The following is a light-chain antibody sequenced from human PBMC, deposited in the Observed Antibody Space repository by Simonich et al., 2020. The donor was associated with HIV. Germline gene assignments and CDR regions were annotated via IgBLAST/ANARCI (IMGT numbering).Light chain of an antibody. V-gene: IGLV4-69*01. CDR3: QTWGAGAGANWV. CDR2: VDSDGSH. J-gene: IGLJ3*02. CDR1: IGPSRYD. Sequence: QLVLTQSPSASASLGASVRLTCTLSIGPSRYDIAWHQQQPEKGPRFLMRVDSDGSHSKGYGIPARFSGSSYGAERYLTISSLESEDEADYYCQTWGAGAGANWVFGGGTKLTVL.